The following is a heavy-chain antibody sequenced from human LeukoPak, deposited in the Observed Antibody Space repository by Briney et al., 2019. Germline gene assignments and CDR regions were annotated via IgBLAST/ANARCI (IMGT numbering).Heavy chain of an antibody. CDR3: ARTAYYYDSSGYDDAFDI. Sequence: KPGGSLRLSCAASGFTFSDYYMSWIRQAPGKGLEWVSHISSSGSTRYYADSVKGRSTISRDNAKNSLYLQMNSLRAEDTAVYYCARTAYYYDSSGYDDAFDIWGQGTMVTVSS. J-gene: IGHJ3*02. CDR1: GFTFSDYY. V-gene: IGHV3-11*01. D-gene: IGHD3-22*01. CDR2: ISSSGSTR.